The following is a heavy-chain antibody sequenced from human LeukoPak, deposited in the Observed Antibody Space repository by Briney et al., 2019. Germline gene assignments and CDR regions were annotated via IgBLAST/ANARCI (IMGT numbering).Heavy chain of an antibody. V-gene: IGHV4-38-2*02. CDR1: GYSISSGYY. J-gene: IGHJ6*03. Sequence: SETLSLTCTVSGYSISSGYYWGWIRQPPGKGLEWIGSIYNSGSTYYNPSLKSRVTISVDTSKNQFSLKLSSVTAADTAVYYCASLEYYYGSGSYSGYYYYYMDVWGKGTTVTISS. D-gene: IGHD3-10*01. CDR2: IYNSGST. CDR3: ASLEYYYGSGSYSGYYYYYMDV.